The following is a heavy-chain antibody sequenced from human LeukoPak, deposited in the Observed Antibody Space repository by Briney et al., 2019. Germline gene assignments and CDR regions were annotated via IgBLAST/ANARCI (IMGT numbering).Heavy chain of an antibody. V-gene: IGHV3-74*01. Sequence: GGSLRLSCAASVFTFSTYLMHWVGQAPGKGRVGVSRVSAYCSSTTSADSVNGRFTISRDTAKNTLYLQTNSLSDEDTVIYSCARGPINSNPGNWGQGTLVTVSS. J-gene: IGHJ4*02. D-gene: IGHD2/OR15-2a*01. CDR2: VSAYCSST. CDR3: ARGPINSNPGN. CDR1: VFTFSTYL.